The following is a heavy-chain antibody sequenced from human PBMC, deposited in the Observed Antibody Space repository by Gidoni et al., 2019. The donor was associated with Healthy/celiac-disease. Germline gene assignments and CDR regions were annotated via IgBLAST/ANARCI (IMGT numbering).Heavy chain of an antibody. CDR1: GFTVSRNY. CDR3: ARDLLRYYGSGSYYNGGVDY. CDR2: IYSGGST. Sequence: EVQLVESGGGLVQPGGSLRLSCAASGFTVSRNYMSWVRQAPGNGLEWVSVIYSGGSTYYADSVKGRFTISRDNSKNTLYLQMNSLRAEDTAVYYCARDLLRYYGSGSYYNGGVDYWGQGTLVTVSS. V-gene: IGHV3-66*01. J-gene: IGHJ4*02. D-gene: IGHD3-10*01.